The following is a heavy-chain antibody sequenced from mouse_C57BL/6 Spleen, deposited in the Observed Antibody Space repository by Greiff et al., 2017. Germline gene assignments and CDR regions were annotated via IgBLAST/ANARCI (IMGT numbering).Heavy chain of an antibody. J-gene: IGHJ3*01. Sequence: QVQLQQPGTELVKPGASVKLSCKASGYTFTSYWMHWVKQRPGQGLEWIGNINPSNGGTNYNEKFKSKATLTVDKSSSTAYMQLSSLTSEDSAVYYWARGGYGSSPPFAYWGQGTLVTVSA. CDR1: GYTFTSYW. CDR2: INPSNGGT. D-gene: IGHD1-1*01. CDR3: ARGGYGSSPPFAY. V-gene: IGHV1-53*01.